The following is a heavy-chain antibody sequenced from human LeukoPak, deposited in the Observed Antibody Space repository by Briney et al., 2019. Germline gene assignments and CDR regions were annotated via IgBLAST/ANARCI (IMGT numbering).Heavy chain of an antibody. CDR2: IKQDGSDK. CDR1: GCTFSNFW. Sequence: PGGSLRLSCAASGCTFSNFWMSWVRQAPGKGLEWVANIKQDGSDKYYLDSVKGRFSISRDNAKNSLYLQMNSLRADDTAVYYCARDERLFQSAYWGQGTLVTVSS. J-gene: IGHJ4*02. CDR3: ARDERLFQSAY. D-gene: IGHD3-3*01. V-gene: IGHV3-7*04.